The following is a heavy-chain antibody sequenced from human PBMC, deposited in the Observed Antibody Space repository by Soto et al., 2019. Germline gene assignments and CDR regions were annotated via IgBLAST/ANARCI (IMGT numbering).Heavy chain of an antibody. CDR3: ASLDTAMIKTAGY. V-gene: IGHV3-7*02. J-gene: IGHJ4*02. Sequence: PGGSLRLSCAASGFTFSSYWMHWGRQAPGKGLEWVATIKADGSAQYYVDSVKGRFTISRDSAKNSMYLQMNSLTVEDTAMYYCASLDTAMIKTAGYWGQGTQVTVSS. CDR1: GFTFSSYW. D-gene: IGHD5-18*01. CDR2: IKADGSAQ.